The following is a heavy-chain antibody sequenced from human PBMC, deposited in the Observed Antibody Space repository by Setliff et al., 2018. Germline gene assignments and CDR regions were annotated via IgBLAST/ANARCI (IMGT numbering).Heavy chain of an antibody. CDR1: GGSTSSDY. CDR3: ARSHYYASGNSHYYYMDV. Sequence: ETLSLTCNVSGGSTSSDYWAWIRQPPGKALEWIGYFYHSASSNYNPSLKGRVTMSADTSKKQLYLSLTSVSVADTAMYYCARSHYYASGNSHYYYMDVWGKGTAVTVS. V-gene: IGHV4-59*08. CDR2: FYHSASS. J-gene: IGHJ6*03. D-gene: IGHD3-10*01.